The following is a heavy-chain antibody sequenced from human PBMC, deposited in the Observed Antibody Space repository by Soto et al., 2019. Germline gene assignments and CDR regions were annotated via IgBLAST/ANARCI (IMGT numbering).Heavy chain of an antibody. D-gene: IGHD6-19*01. Sequence: QVQLQESGPGLVKTSQTLSLTCTVSGGSISSSGHYWSWIRQHPGTGLELIGHIYYSGNTYYNPSLKSRVTISVDTSKNQFSLRLTSVTAADTAVYFCARLAIGVGRSPKLIDPWGQGTLVNVSS. V-gene: IGHV4-31*03. CDR1: GGSISSSGHY. CDR2: IYYSGNT. CDR3: ARLAIGVGRSPKLIDP. J-gene: IGHJ5*02.